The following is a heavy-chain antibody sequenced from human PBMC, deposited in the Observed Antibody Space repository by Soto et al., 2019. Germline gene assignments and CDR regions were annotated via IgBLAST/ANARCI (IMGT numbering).Heavy chain of an antibody. CDR1: GFTFSSYE. J-gene: IGHJ3*02. Sequence: GGSLRLSCAASGFTFSSYEMNWVRQAPGKGLEWVSYISSSGSTIYYADSVKGRFTISRDNAKNSLYLQMDSLRAEDTAVYYCARGDSYGSGSYYRPHAFDIWGQGTMVTVSS. D-gene: IGHD3-10*01. CDR2: ISSSGSTI. CDR3: ARGDSYGSGSYYRPHAFDI. V-gene: IGHV3-48*03.